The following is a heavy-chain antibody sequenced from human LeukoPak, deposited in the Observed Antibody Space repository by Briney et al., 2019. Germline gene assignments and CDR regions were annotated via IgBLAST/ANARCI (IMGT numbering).Heavy chain of an antibody. Sequence: GGSLRLSCAASGLTLSNSGMHWVRQAPGKGREWVAVIWFDGSKIYYADSVKGRFTISRDISKNTLFLQMNNVRAEDTAVYYCAKAGGDCTSSSCYSDWFNPWGQGTLVTVSS. CDR2: IWFDGSKI. CDR1: GLTLSNSG. J-gene: IGHJ5*02. V-gene: IGHV3-33*06. D-gene: IGHD2-2*02. CDR3: AKAGGDCTSSSCYSDWFNP.